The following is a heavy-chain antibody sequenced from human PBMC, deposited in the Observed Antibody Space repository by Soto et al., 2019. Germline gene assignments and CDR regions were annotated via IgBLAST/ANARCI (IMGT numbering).Heavy chain of an antibody. D-gene: IGHD6-19*01. CDR3: AKEKGEQWLDLDY. CDR2: ISYDGSNK. CDR1: GFTFSSYG. V-gene: IGHV3-30*18. J-gene: IGHJ4*02. Sequence: GSLRLSCAASGFTFSSYGMHWVRQAPGKGLEWVAVISYDGSNKYYADSVKGRFTISRDNSKNTLYLQMNSLRAEDTAVYYCAKEKGEQWLDLDYWGQGTLVTVSS.